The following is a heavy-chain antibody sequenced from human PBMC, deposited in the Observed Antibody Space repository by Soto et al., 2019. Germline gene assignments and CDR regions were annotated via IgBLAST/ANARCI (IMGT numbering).Heavy chain of an antibody. V-gene: IGHV3-23*01. J-gene: IGHJ4*02. Sequence: EVQLLESRGGLVQPGGSLRLSCAASGFTFSTYAMTWVRQAPGKGLEWVSTIGGGGISTYYADSVKGRFTISRDNSKNTLYLQMNSLRAEDTAVYYCAKKYDSSGYFFDYWGQGTLVTVSS. CDR1: GFTFSTYA. CDR2: IGGGGIST. CDR3: AKKYDSSGYFFDY. D-gene: IGHD3-22*01.